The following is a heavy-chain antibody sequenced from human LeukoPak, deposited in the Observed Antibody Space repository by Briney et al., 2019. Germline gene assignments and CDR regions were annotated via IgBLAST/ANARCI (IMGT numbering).Heavy chain of an antibody. CDR2: ISSSGSTI. J-gene: IGHJ4*02. Sequence: PGXXLRLSCAASGFTFSSYEMNWVRQAPGKGLEWVSYISSSGSTIYYADSVKGRFTISRENAKNSVYLQMTSLRAEDTAVYYCARDSDTALDYWGQGTLVTVSS. CDR3: ARDSDTALDY. D-gene: IGHD5-18*01. V-gene: IGHV3-48*03. CDR1: GFTFSSYE.